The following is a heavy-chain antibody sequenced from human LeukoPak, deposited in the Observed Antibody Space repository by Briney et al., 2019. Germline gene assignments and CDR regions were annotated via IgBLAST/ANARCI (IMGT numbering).Heavy chain of an antibody. CDR2: IVGSSST. D-gene: IGHD2-21*01. Sequence: PGRSLRLSCAASGFTFSRYGMHWVRQAPGKGLEWVSSIVGSSSTYYADSLKGRFTISRDNAKNSLYLQMNSLRAEDTAVYYCARPYGLDYWGQGTLVTVSS. CDR3: ARPYGLDY. J-gene: IGHJ4*02. CDR1: GFTFSRYG. V-gene: IGHV3-21*04.